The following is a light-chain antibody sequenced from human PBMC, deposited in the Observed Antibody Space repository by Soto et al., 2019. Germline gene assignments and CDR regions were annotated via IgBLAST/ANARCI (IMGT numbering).Light chain of an antibody. J-gene: IGLJ2*01. CDR3: AAWDDTLNGPHVV. V-gene: IGLV1-44*01. CDR2: TDN. CDR1: SSNIGTNT. Sequence: QSVLTQPPSASGTPGQRVTISCSGSSSNIGTNTVNWYQQVPGKAPRLLIYTDNQRPSGVPDRFSGSKSGTSASLAISGLHSEDEADYYCAAWDDTLNGPHVVFGGGTK.